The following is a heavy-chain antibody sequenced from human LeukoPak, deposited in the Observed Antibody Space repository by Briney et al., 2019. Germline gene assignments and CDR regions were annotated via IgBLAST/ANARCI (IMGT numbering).Heavy chain of an antibody. J-gene: IGHJ4*02. CDR2: IKQDGSEK. CDR1: GFTFSSYW. CDR3: ARDSNYYGSGSYYSESDYYFDY. D-gene: IGHD3-10*01. Sequence: PGGSLRLSCAASGFTFSSYWMSWVRQAPGKGLEWVANIKQDGSEKYYVDSVKGRFTISRDNAKNSLYLQMNSLGAEDTAVYYCARDSNYYGSGSYYSESDYYFDYWGQGTLVTVSS. V-gene: IGHV3-7*01.